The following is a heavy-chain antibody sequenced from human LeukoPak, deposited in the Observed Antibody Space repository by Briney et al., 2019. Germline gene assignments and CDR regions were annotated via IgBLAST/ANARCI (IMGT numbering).Heavy chain of an antibody. CDR1: GYTFTTYD. D-gene: IGHD5-12*01. CDR3: ARVATNIGF. J-gene: IGHJ4*02. CDR2: MNPNSGNT. Sequence: ASVTLSCKASGYTFTTYDMNWVRQATGQGLEWMGWMNPNSGNTGYAQKFQGRVTITRDKYISTAYMELSSLRSEDTAVYYCARVATNIGFWGQGTLVTVSS. V-gene: IGHV1-8*03.